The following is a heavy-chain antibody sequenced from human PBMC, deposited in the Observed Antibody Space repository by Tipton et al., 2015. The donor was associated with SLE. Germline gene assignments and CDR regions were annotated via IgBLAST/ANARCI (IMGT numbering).Heavy chain of an antibody. CDR3: ARERNYGDYVRGKDY. CDR2: ISSSGSTI. CDR1: GFSFSTYW. V-gene: IGHV3-11*04. J-gene: IGHJ4*02. Sequence: AVSGFSFSTYWMHWVRQAPGKGLEWVSYISSSGSTIYYADSVKGRFTISRDNAKNSLYLQMNSLRAEDTAVYYCARERNYGDYVRGKDYWGQGTLVTVSS. D-gene: IGHD4-17*01.